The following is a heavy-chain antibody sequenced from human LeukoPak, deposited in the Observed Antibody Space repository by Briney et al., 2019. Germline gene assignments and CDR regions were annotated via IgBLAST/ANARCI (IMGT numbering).Heavy chain of an antibody. CDR2: ISAYNGNT. Sequence: ASVNVSCKASGYTFTSYGISWVRQAPGQGLEWMGWISAYNGNTNYAQKLQGRVTMTTDTSASTAYMELRSLRSDDTAVYYCARVIHPNYYYDSSGYLDYWGQGTLVTVSS. D-gene: IGHD3-22*01. V-gene: IGHV1-18*01. J-gene: IGHJ4*02. CDR3: ARVIHPNYYYDSSGYLDY. CDR1: GYTFTSYG.